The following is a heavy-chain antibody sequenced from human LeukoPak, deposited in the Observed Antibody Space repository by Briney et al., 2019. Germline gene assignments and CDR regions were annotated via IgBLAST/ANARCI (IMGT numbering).Heavy chain of an antibody. CDR3: ARDLSSSSSRGLDY. CDR2: INPNSGST. Sequence: ASVKVSCKASGYTFTGYYMHWVRQAPGQGLEWMGRINPNSGSTNYAQKFQGRVTMTRDTSISTAYMELSRLRSDDTAVYYCARDLSSSSSRGLDYWGQGTLVTVSS. D-gene: IGHD6-6*01. CDR1: GYTFTGYY. V-gene: IGHV1-2*06. J-gene: IGHJ4*02.